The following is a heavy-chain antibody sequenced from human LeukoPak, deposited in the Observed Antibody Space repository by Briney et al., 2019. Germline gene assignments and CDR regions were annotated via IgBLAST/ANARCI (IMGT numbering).Heavy chain of an antibody. CDR3: AKKYTASWYFDY. D-gene: IGHD2-2*02. Sequence: GGSLRLSCAASGFTFSTYGMRWVRQAPGKGLEWVSAVTGRGSSTYYADPVKGRFTISRDNSKNTLYLQMNSLRAEDTAVYYCAKKYTASWYFDYWGQGTLVTVSS. CDR2: VTGRGSST. V-gene: IGHV3-23*01. J-gene: IGHJ4*02. CDR1: GFTFSTYG.